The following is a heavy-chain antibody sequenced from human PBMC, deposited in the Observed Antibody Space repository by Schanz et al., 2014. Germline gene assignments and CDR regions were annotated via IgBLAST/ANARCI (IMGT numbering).Heavy chain of an antibody. J-gene: IGHJ4*02. CDR3: ARHGPLAGIPLDY. CDR1: GGSINSNSYY. CDR2: VFYTGTT. Sequence: QLQLQESGPGLVKPSETLSLICSVSGGSINSNSYYWGWIRQPPGKGLEWIGNVFYTGTTYTNPPLGSRLPCSVDTSKNQFPLNLPSVTAADTAVYFCARHGPLAGIPLDYWGRGTLVTVSS. D-gene: IGHD6-19*01. V-gene: IGHV4-39*01.